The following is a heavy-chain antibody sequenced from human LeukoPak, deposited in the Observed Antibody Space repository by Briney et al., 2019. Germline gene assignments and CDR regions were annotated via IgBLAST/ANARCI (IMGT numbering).Heavy chain of an antibody. D-gene: IGHD6-6*01. Sequence: GGSLRLSCAASGFTFSAYAMLWVRQAPGKGLEYVSATSSNGGSTYYANSVKGRFTISRDNSKNTLYLQMGSLRAEDMAVYYCARTKSAARPYYYYYMDVWGKGTTVTVSS. CDR2: TSSNGGST. CDR3: ARTKSAARPYYYYYMDV. V-gene: IGHV3-64*01. J-gene: IGHJ6*03. CDR1: GFTFSAYA.